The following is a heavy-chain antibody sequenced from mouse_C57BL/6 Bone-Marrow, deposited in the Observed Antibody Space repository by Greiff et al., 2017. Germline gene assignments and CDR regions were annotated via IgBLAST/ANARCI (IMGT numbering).Heavy chain of an antibody. CDR2: INPNYGTT. D-gene: IGHD3-2*02. V-gene: IGHV1-39*01. Sequence: VQLQQSGPELVKPGASVKISCKASGYSFTDYYMNWVKQSNGKSLEWIGVINPNYGTTSYNQKFKGKATLTVDQSSSTAYMQLNSLTSEDSAVYYWARKGAQATYARDDWGQGTSVTVSS. CDR3: ARKGAQATYARDD. CDR1: GYSFTDYY. J-gene: IGHJ4*01.